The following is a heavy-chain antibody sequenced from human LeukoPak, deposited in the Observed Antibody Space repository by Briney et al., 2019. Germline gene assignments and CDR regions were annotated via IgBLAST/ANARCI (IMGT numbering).Heavy chain of an antibody. Sequence: TGGSPRLSCAAPGFPFSNAWMSWVRPAPGKGLEWGGRIKSKTDGGTADYAAPVKGRFTISRDDSKNTLYLQMNSLRAEDTAVYYCANQLEWLLYMDVWGKGTTVTVS. CDR1: GFPFSNAW. V-gene: IGHV3-15*01. CDR3: ANQLEWLLYMDV. CDR2: IKSKTDGGTA. D-gene: IGHD3-3*01. J-gene: IGHJ6*03.